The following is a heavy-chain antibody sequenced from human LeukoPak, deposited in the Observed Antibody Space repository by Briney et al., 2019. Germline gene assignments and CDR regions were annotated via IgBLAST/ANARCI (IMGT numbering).Heavy chain of an antibody. J-gene: IGHJ4*02. CDR1: GFTVSSNN. V-gene: IGHV3-53*01. CDR3: ARQARGSYYFDY. CDR2: IYSGGST. Sequence: GGSLRLSCAASGFTVSSNNMSWVRQAPGKGLEWVSVIYSGGSTYYADSVKGRFTISRDNSKNTLYLQMNSLRAEDTAVYYCARQARGSYYFDYWGQGTLVTVSS. D-gene: IGHD1-26*01.